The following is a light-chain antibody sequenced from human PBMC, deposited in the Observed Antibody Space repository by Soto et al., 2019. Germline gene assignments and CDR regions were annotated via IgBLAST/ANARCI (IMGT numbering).Light chain of an antibody. CDR3: TSYTSSSTLEV. CDR1: SSDVGGYNY. Sequence: QSALTQPASVSGSPGQSITISCTGTSSDVGGYNYVSWYQQHPGKAPKLMIYDVSYRPSGVSNRFSGSKSGNTASLTISGLQAEHEADYYCTSYTSSSTLEVFGGGTKVTVL. J-gene: IGLJ2*01. CDR2: DVS. V-gene: IGLV2-14*01.